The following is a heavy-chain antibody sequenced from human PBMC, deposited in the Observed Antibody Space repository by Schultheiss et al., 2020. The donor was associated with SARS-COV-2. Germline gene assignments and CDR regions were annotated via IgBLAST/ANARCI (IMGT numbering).Heavy chain of an antibody. V-gene: IGHV3-30*04. D-gene: IGHD4-17*01. CDR1: GFTFSRFA. Sequence: GGSLRLSCAASGFTFSRFAMDWVRQAPGKGLEWVALITYDGRHTYYADSVKGRFTISRDNSKNTLYVQMNSLKTDDTAVYYCASEGLREAFDIWGPGTKVTVSS. CDR3: ASEGLREAFDI. CDR2: ITYDGRHT. J-gene: IGHJ3*02.